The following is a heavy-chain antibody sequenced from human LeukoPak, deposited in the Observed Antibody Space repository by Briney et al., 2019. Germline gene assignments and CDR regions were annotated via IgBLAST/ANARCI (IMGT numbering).Heavy chain of an antibody. Sequence: PGGSLRLSCAASGFTFTIYNMNWVRQAPGKGLEWVSSISGSSSYIYYADSLKGRFTISRDNAKNSLYLQMNSLRAEDTAMFYCARQGTGDAFDIWGQGTMVTVSS. CDR2: ISGSSSYI. CDR1: GFTFTIYN. V-gene: IGHV3-21*01. CDR3: ARQGTGDAFDI. J-gene: IGHJ3*02.